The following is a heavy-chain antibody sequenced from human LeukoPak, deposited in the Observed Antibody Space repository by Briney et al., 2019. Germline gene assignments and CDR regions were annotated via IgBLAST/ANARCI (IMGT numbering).Heavy chain of an antibody. J-gene: IGHJ5*02. CDR1: GFTFDSYA. V-gene: IGHV3-23*01. Sequence: GGSLRLSCAASGFTFDSYAMSWVRQAPGKGLEWVSAVSRFGGTTYYADSAKGRFTISRDNSNNTVYLQMNSLRVGDTALKHVGSRWSNNRFDPWGQGTLVTVS. CDR2: VSRFGGTT. D-gene: IGHD6-13*01. CDR3: GSRWSNNRFDP.